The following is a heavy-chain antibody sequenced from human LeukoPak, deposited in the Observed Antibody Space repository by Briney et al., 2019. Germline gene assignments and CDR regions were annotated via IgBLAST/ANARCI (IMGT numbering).Heavy chain of an antibody. V-gene: IGHV3-33*08. CDR1: GLTFSGYD. Sequence: GGSLRLSCAASGLTFSGYDMHWVRQAPGKGLEWVATIRYDGSKKWYAESVRGRFTISRDDSKNTLFLQMNNLRVEDTAVYYCAREDSSGWYTAYWGQGTLVTVSS. CDR2: IRYDGSKK. J-gene: IGHJ4*02. CDR3: AREDSSGWYTAY. D-gene: IGHD6-19*01.